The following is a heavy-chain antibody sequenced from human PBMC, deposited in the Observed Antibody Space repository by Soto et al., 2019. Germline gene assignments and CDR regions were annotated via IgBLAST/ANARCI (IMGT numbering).Heavy chain of an antibody. V-gene: IGHV4-31*03. CDR1: GGSISSGGYY. J-gene: IGHJ6*02. Sequence: QVQLQESGPGLVKPSQTLSLTCTVSGGSISSGGYYWSWIRQHPGKGLEWSGYIYYSGSTYYNPSVKRGVTISVDTSKNQFSLKLSSVTAADTAVYYCARVCGGDCHYGMDVWGQGTTVTVSS. D-gene: IGHD2-21*02. CDR3: ARVCGGDCHYGMDV. CDR2: IYYSGST.